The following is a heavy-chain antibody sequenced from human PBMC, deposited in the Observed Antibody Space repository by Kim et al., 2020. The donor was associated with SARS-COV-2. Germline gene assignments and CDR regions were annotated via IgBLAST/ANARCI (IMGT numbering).Heavy chain of an antibody. J-gene: IGHJ4*02. CDR2: T. V-gene: IGHV1-2*02. D-gene: IGHD3-10*01. CDR3: ARGSLLWFGEY. Sequence: TKYGQNFQGRVPMTRDTSISTAYMELNRLTSDDTAVYYCARGSLLWFGEYWGQGTPVTVSS.